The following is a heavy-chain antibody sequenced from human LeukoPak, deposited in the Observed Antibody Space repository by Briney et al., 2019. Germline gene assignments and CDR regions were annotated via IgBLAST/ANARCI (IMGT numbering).Heavy chain of an antibody. CDR2: ISGYNGNT. J-gene: IGHJ5*02. D-gene: IGHD3-3*01. V-gene: IGHV1-18*01. CDR3: ARSGPYDPYNWFDP. Sequence: ASVKVSCKASGGTFTSYGISWVRQAPGQGLEWMGWISGYNGNTNYAQKLQGRVTMTTDTSTSTAYMELRSLRSDDTAVYYCARSGPYDPYNWFDPWGQGTLVTVSS. CDR1: GGTFTSYG.